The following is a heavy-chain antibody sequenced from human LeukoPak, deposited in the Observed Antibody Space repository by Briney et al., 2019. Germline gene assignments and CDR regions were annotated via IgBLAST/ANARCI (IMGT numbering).Heavy chain of an antibody. CDR2: INHSGST. V-gene: IGHV4-34*01. CDR3: ARLGIDSSGYYWPNWFDP. J-gene: IGHJ5*02. Sequence: PSETLSLTCAVYGGSFSGYYWSWIRQPPGKGLEWIGEINHSGSTNYNPSLKSRVTISVDTSKNQFSLKLSSVTAADTAVYYCARLGIDSSGYYWPNWFDPWGQGTLVTVSS. D-gene: IGHD3-22*01. CDR1: GGSFSGYY.